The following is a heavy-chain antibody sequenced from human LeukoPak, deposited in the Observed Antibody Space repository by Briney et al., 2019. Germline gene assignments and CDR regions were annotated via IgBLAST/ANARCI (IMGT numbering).Heavy chain of an antibody. CDR2: IYYSGST. J-gene: IGHJ3*02. CDR3: ARAQRIDAFDI. V-gene: IGHV4-31*03. CDR1: GGSISSGSYY. Sequence: PSETLSLTCTVSGGSISSGSYYWSWIRQHPGKGLEWIGYIYYSGSTYYNPSLKSRVTISVDTSKNQFSLKLSSVTAADTAVYYCARAQRIDAFDIWGQGTMVTVSS.